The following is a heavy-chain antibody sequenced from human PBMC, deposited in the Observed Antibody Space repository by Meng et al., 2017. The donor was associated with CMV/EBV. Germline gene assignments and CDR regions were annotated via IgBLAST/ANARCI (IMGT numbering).Heavy chain of an antibody. D-gene: IGHD6-6*01. CDR3: AKDEYSSSSDAFDI. V-gene: IGHV3-33*06. J-gene: IGHJ3*02. Sequence: GESLKISCAASGFTFSSYGMRWVRQAPGKGLEWVAVIWYDGSNKYYADSVKGRFTISRDNSKNTLYLQMNSLRAEDTAVYYCAKDEYSSSSDAFDIWGQGTMVTVSS. CDR2: IWYDGSNK. CDR1: GFTFSSYG.